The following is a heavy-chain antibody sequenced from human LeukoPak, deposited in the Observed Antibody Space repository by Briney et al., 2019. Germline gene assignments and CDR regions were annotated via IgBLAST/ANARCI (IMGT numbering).Heavy chain of an antibody. D-gene: IGHD2-21*02. CDR1: GGSISSYY. CDR2: IYYSGGT. Sequence: PSETLSLTCTVSGGSISSYYWSWIRQPPGKGLEWIGYIYYSGGTNYNPSLKSRVTISLDTSKNQFSLKLSSVTAADTAVYYCATSAVCGGDCYSVWYFDLRGRGTLVTVSS. J-gene: IGHJ2*01. V-gene: IGHV4-59*01. CDR3: ATSAVCGGDCYSVWYFDL.